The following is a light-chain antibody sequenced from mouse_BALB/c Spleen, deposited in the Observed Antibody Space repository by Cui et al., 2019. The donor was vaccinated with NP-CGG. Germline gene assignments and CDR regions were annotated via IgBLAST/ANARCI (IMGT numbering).Light chain of an antibody. V-gene: IGLV1*01. CDR3: ALWYSNHWV. CDR1: TGPVTTSNY. CDR2: GTN. J-gene: IGLJ1*01. Sequence: QAVVTQESALTTSSGETVKLTCRSSTGPVTTSNYANWVQEKPDHLFTGLIGGTNNRAPGVPARFSGSLIGDKAALTITGAQTEDEAIYFCALWYSNHWVFGGGTKLTVL.